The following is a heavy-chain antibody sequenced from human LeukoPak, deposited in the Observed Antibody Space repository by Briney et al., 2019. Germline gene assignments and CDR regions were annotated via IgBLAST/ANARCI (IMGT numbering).Heavy chain of an antibody. J-gene: IGHJ4*02. CDR1: GYSFTAYW. CDR3: ARDYPHQRFDY. CDR2: IKPDSGDA. D-gene: IGHD3-16*02. Sequence: GASVKVSCKASGYSFTAYWLHWVRQAPGQELEWMGWIKPDSGDAKSAQQFQGRVSMTRDTSSSTAFLELSSLRSDDTAVYFCARDYPHQRFDYWGQGTLVTVSS. V-gene: IGHV1-2*02.